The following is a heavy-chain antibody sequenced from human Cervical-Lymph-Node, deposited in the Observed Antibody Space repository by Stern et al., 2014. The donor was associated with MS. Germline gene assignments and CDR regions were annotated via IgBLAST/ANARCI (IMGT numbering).Heavy chain of an antibody. CDR1: GFTFSSYG. CDR2: IWYDGSNK. CDR3: ARVAYDFWSGYAFDY. V-gene: IGHV3-33*01. Sequence: VQLEESGGGVVQPGRSLRLSCAASGFTFSSYGMHWVRQAPGKGLEWVAVIWYDGSNKYYADSVKGRFTISRDNSKNTLYLQMNSLRAEDTAVYYCARVAYDFWSGYAFDYWGQGTLVTVSS. D-gene: IGHD3-3*01. J-gene: IGHJ4*02.